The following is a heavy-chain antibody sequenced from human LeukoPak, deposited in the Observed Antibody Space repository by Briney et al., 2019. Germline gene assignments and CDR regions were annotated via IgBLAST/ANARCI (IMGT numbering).Heavy chain of an antibody. J-gene: IGHJ6*02. CDR3: AGDYGEYYYGMDV. Sequence: GRSLRLSCAASGFTFSSYGMHWVRQAPGKGLEWVAVIWYDGSNKCYADSVKGRFTISRDNSKNTLYLQKNSLRAEDTAVYYCAGDYGEYYYGMDVWGQGTTVTVSS. D-gene: IGHD4-17*01. CDR1: GFTFSSYG. V-gene: IGHV3-33*01. CDR2: IWYDGSNK.